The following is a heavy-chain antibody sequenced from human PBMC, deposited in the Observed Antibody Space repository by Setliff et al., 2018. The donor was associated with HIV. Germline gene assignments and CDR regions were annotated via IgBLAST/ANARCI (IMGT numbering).Heavy chain of an antibody. CDR3: VKPMGAGVFDY. CDR2: ISGSGGTT. Sequence: TGGSLRLSCAASGFTFSIYAMSWVRQAPGKGLEWVSAISGSGGTTYFADSVKGRFTISRDNSKNTVSLQMNSLRAEDTAVYYCVKPMGAGVFDYWGQGTLVTVSS. J-gene: IGHJ4*02. D-gene: IGHD3-10*01. CDR1: GFTFSIYA. V-gene: IGHV3-23*01.